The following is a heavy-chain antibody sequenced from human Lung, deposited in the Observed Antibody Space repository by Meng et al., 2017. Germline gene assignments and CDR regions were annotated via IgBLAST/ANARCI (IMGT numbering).Heavy chain of an antibody. D-gene: IGHD3-10*01. V-gene: IGHV1-18*01. J-gene: IGHJ4*02. CDR3: ARGTPGRSYSDY. Sequence: QVQPVQSGPEVKKPGASAKVSCKASDYTFTGYGVSWVRQAPGQGLEWMAWLGAHDGDTSHAPKFQGRVTVSADRPTATAYMELRSLRSDDTAVYYCARGTPGRSYSDYWGQGILVTVSS. CDR1: DYTFTGYG. CDR2: LGAHDGDT.